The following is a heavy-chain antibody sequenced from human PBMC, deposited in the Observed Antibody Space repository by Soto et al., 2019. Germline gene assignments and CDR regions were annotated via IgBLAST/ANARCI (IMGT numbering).Heavy chain of an antibody. CDR3: ARGGRFLEWLLYPFDY. CDR1: GYTFTSYA. CDR2: INAGNGNT. Sequence: SVKVSCKASGYTFTSYAMHWVRQAPGQRLEWMGWINAGNGNTKYSQKFQGRVTITRDTSASTAYMELSSLRSEDTAVYYCARGGRFLEWLLYPFDYWGQGTLVTVSS. D-gene: IGHD3-3*01. V-gene: IGHV1-3*01. J-gene: IGHJ4*02.